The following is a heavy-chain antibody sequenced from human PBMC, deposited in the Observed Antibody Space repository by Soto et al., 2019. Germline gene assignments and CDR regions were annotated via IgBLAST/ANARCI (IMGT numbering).Heavy chain of an antibody. J-gene: IGHJ4*02. D-gene: IGHD2-8*02. CDR1: GASITGTSY. CDR3: ARGMTPPGAPAWYYFYS. CDR2: FSLSGTT. V-gene: IGHV4-4*07. Sequence: PSETLSLTCTVSGASITGTSYWSWIRQPAGKGLEWIGRFSLSGTTNYNPSLRSRVTMSADVSKNQFSLRLTSVTAADTALYYCARGMTPPGAPAWYYFYSWGQGTLVTVSS.